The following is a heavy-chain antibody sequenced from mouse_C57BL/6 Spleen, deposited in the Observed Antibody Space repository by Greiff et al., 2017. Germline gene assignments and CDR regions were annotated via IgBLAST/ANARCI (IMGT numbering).Heavy chain of an antibody. J-gene: IGHJ4*01. CDR3: ARKELRGDAMDY. V-gene: IGHV1-80*01. CDR2: IYPGDGDT. CDR1: GYAFSSYW. D-gene: IGHD1-1*01. Sequence: QVQLKQSGAELVKPGASVKISCKASGYAFSSYWMNWVKQRPGKGLEWIGQIYPGDGDTNYNGKFKGKATLTADKSSSTAYMQLSSLTSEDSAVYFCARKELRGDAMDYWGQGTSVTVSS.